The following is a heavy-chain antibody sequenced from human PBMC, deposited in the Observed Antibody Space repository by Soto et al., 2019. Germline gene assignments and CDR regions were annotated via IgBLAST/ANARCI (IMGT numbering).Heavy chain of an antibody. Sequence: GGSLRLSCAASGFTFSSYAMHWVRQAPGKGLEWVAVISYDGSNKYYADSVKGRFTISRDNSKNTLYLQMNSLRAEDTAVYYCARDGWSYGYVFYYFDYWGQGTLVTVSS. CDR2: ISYDGSNK. V-gene: IGHV3-30-3*01. J-gene: IGHJ4*02. D-gene: IGHD5-18*01. CDR1: GFTFSSYA. CDR3: ARDGWSYGYVFYYFDY.